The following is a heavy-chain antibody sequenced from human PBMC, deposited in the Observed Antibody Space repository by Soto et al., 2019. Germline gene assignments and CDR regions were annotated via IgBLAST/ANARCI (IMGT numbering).Heavy chain of an antibody. Sequence: SVKVSCKASGGTFSRNTISWVRQAPGQGLEWMGGIMPIFGSANYAQKFQGRVTITADENTRTVYMELSRLRPEDTAVYYCARQFDSDTTGYYYAYWGQGTQVTVSS. J-gene: IGHJ4*02. CDR3: ARQFDSDTTGYYYAY. D-gene: IGHD3-22*01. CDR2: IMPIFGSA. V-gene: IGHV1-69*13. CDR1: GGTFSRNT.